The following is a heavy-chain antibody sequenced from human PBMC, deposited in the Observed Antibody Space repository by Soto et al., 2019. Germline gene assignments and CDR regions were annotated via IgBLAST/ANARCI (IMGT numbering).Heavy chain of an antibody. D-gene: IGHD3-10*01. Sequence: EVQLVESGGGLVQPGGSLRLSCAASGFTVSSNYMSWVRQAPGKGLEWDSVIYSGGSTYYADSVKGRFTISRDNSKNTLYLQMNSLRAEDTAVYYCARDRLLRLSGYGMDVWGQGTTVTVSS. J-gene: IGHJ6*02. V-gene: IGHV3-66*01. CDR1: GFTVSSNY. CDR2: IYSGGST. CDR3: ARDRLLRLSGYGMDV.